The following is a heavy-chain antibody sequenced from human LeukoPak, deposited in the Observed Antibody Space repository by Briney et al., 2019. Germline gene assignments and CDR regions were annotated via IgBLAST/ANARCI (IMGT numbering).Heavy chain of an antibody. Sequence: PGGSLRLSCAASGFTFSSYAMSWVRQAPGKGLEWVAVISYDGSNKYYADSVKGRFTISRDNSKNTLYLQMNSLRAEDTAVYYCAGSSSWYGLLDYWGQGTLVTVSS. CDR2: ISYDGSNK. CDR3: AGSSSWYGLLDY. D-gene: IGHD6-13*01. CDR1: GFTFSSYA. V-gene: IGHV3-30*03. J-gene: IGHJ4*02.